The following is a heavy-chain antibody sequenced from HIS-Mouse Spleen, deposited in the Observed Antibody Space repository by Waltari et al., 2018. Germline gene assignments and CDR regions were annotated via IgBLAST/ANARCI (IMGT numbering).Heavy chain of an antibody. CDR3: AAPGVVVTAILDAFDI. Sequence: QLQLQESGPGLVKPLETLSLTCTVSGGSISSSSYYWGWIRQPPGKGLEWIGSIYYSGSTYYNPSLKGRVTISVETSKNQFSLKRSSVTAADTAVYYCAAPGVVVTAILDAFDIWGQGTMVTVSS. CDR2: IYYSGST. V-gene: IGHV4-39*01. J-gene: IGHJ3*02. CDR1: GGSISSSSYY. D-gene: IGHD2-21*02.